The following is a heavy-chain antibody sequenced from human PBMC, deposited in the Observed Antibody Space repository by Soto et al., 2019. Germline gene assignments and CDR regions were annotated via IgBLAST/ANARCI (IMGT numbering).Heavy chain of an antibody. V-gene: IGHV4-4*02. Sequence: QVQLQESGPGLVKPSGTLSLTCAVSGGSISSSNWWSWVRQPPGKGLEWIGEIYHSGSTNYNPSLKSRGTISVDKSKNQFSLKLSSVTAADTAVYYCASAPYYPTVTPVVLAPDYWGQGTLVTVSS. CDR2: IYHSGST. J-gene: IGHJ4*02. CDR1: GGSISSSNW. D-gene: IGHD4-17*01. CDR3: ASAPYYPTVTPVVLAPDY.